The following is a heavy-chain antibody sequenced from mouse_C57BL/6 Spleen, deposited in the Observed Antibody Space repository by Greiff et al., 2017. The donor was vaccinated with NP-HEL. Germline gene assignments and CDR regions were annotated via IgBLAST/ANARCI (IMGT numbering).Heavy chain of an antibody. CDR1: GYTFTSYT. D-gene: IGHD1-1*01. Sequence: QVQLQQSGAELARPGASVKMSCKASGYTFTSYTMHWVKQRPGQGLEWIGYINPSSGYTKYNQKFKDKATLTADKSSSTAYMQLSSLTSEDSAVYDCARSRITTVVATDWYFDVWGTGTTVTVSS. V-gene: IGHV1-4*01. CDR2: INPSSGYT. CDR3: ARSRITTVVATDWYFDV. J-gene: IGHJ1*03.